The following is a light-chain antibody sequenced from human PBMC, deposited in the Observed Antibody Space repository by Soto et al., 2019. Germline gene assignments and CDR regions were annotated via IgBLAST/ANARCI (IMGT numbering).Light chain of an antibody. J-gene: IGKJ1*01. CDR2: GAS. CDR3: QQYDSSPKT. Sequence: EIVLTQSPSTLSSSPGESATLSCRASQSISSYLAWYQQKPGQAPRLLIYGASSRDTGIPDRFSGSGSGTDFTPTISRLQPEDVAVYYCQQYDSSPKTFGQGTKVDIK. V-gene: IGKV3-20*01. CDR1: QSISSY.